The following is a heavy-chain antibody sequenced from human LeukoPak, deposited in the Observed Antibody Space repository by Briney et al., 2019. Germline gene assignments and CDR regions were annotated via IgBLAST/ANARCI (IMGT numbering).Heavy chain of an antibody. CDR2: IWYDGSNK. CDR3: ARAITWVAVAGPGDN. D-gene: IGHD6-19*01. CDR1: GFTFSSYG. J-gene: IGHJ4*02. V-gene: IGHV3-33*01. Sequence: PGGSLRLSCAASGFTFSSYGMHWVRQAPGKGLEWVAVIWYDGSNKYYADSVKGRFTISRDNSKNTLYLQMNSLRAEDTAVYYCARAITWVAVAGPGDNWGQGTLVTVSS.